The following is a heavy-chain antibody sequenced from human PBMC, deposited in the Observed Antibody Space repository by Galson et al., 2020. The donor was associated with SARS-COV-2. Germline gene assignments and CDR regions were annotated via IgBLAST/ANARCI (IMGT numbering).Heavy chain of an antibody. CDR2: IKDKTEGGTT. CDR1: GFTFSNAW. V-gene: IGHV3-15*07. J-gene: IGHJ6*02. CDR3: TTVLIDTSGYYFGVDV. Sequence: GESLKISCAASGFTFSNAWMNWVRQTPGKGLEWVGRIKDKTEGGTTDYAAPVKGRFTISRDDSKNTLFLQINSLTTADTGVYYCTTVLIDTSGYYFGVDVWGQGTTVTVSS. D-gene: IGHD3-22*01.